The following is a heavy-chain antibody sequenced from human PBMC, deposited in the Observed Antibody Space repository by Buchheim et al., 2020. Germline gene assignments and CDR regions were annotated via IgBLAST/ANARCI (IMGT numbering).Heavy chain of an antibody. CDR3: AREITSGWPDY. CDR2: LSYDEVNI. V-gene: IGHV3-30-3*01. CDR1: GFTFSAYT. Sequence: QVQLVESGGGVVQPGRSLRLSCVVSGFTFSAYTMHWVRHAPGKGLEWLAVLSYDEVNIFYADSVKGRFTISRDNSKNMLYLQMNSLRAEDTAVYYCAREITSGWPDYWGRGTL. D-gene: IGHD6-19*01. J-gene: IGHJ4*02.